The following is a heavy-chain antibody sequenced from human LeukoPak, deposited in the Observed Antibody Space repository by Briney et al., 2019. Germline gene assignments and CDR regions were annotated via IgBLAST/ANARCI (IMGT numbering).Heavy chain of an antibody. D-gene: IGHD6-6*01. CDR3: AKRVPYSSSSVYFDN. Sequence: PGGSLRLSCAASGFTFSNHGMSWVRQASGKGLEWVSAVSDSGSDTYYADSVKGRFTVSRDNSKNTLYLQMNSLRAEDTAVYYCAKRVPYSSSSVYFDNWGQGRLVTVSS. CDR1: GFTFSNHG. J-gene: IGHJ4*02. V-gene: IGHV3-23*01. CDR2: VSDSGSDT.